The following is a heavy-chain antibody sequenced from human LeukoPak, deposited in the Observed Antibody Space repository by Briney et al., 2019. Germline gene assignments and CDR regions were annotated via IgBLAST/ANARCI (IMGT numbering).Heavy chain of an antibody. CDR3: ARGTTDYDYVWGSYRLDY. J-gene: IGHJ4*02. D-gene: IGHD3-16*02. Sequence: SETLSLTCIVSTGSISIFYWSWIRQPPGKGMEWIGYIYYSGGTNYNPSLKSRVTISVDTSKNQFSLKLSSVTAADTAVYYCARGTTDYDYVWGSYRLDYWGQGTLVTVSS. CDR1: TGSISIFY. V-gene: IGHV4-59*01. CDR2: IYYSGGT.